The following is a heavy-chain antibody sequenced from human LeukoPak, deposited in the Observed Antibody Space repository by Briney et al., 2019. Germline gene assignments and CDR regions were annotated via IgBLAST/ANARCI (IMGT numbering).Heavy chain of an antibody. D-gene: IGHD2-2*01. CDR1: GFTFSSYW. J-gene: IGHJ6*02. CDR2: IKEDGSER. Sequence: GGSLRLSCAPSGFTFSSYWMSWVRQAPGKGLEWVANIKEDGSERYYVDSVKGRFTISRDNAKNSLDLQMNSLRAEDTAVYYCARDSWYCSSTSCTAYYFYYGMDVWGQGTTVTVSS. V-gene: IGHV3-7*01. CDR3: ARDSWYCSSTSCTAYYFYYGMDV.